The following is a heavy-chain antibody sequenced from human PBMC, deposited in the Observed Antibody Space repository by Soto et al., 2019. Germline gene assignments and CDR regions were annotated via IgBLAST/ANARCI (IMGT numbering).Heavy chain of an antibody. CDR1: GYTFTNYG. Sequence: GGSVKVSCKASGYTFTNYGISWVRQSPAQGLECMGWISGYNGDTNYAQKFQGRVTMTTDTSTSTAYMELRSLRSDDTAVYYRARDRREIRTGIYNALKGWGQGPSDSVSS. V-gene: IGHV1-18*04. D-gene: IGHD1-26*01. J-gene: IGHJ6*01. CDR2: ISGYNGDT. CDR3: ARDRREIRTGIYNALKG.